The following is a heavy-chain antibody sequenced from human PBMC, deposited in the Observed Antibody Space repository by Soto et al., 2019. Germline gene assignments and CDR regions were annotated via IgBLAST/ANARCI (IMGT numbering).Heavy chain of an antibody. Sequence: EVQLVESGGGLVQPGGSLRLSCAASGFTFSSYWMHWVRQAPGKGLVWVSSISTDGSSTSYADPVKGRFTISRDNAKNTLYLQLNSVRAEDTAVYYCARLPNKSPQNWGQGTLVIVSP. CDR1: GFTFSSYW. V-gene: IGHV3-74*01. CDR2: ISTDGSST. J-gene: IGHJ1*01. CDR3: ARLPNKSPQN.